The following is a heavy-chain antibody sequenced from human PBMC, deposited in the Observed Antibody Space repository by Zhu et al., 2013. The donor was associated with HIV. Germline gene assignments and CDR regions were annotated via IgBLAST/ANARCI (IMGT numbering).Heavy chain of an antibody. J-gene: IGHJ3*02. CDR3: TRGRRHFFGLIGSPPPTAFDI. V-gene: IGHV1-2*04. Sequence: QVQLVQSGAEVKKPGASVKVSCKASGYTFTAHYIHWVRQAPGRGLEWMGWINPHSGGTNYAQKFQDWVTMTRDTSISTAYMELNNLRSDDTAVYYCTRGRRHFFGLIGSPPPTAFDIWGQGTMVTASS. D-gene: IGHD3-3*01. CDR2: INPHSGGT. CDR1: GYTFTAHY.